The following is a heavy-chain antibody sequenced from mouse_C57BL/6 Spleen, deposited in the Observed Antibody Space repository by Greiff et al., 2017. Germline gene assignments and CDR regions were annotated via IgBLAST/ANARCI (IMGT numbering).Heavy chain of an antibody. CDR2: IDPSDSET. Sequence: QVQLQQPGAELVRPGSSVKLSCKASGYTFTSYWMHWVKQRPIQGLEWIGNIDPSDSETHYNQKFKDKATLTVDKSSSTAYMQLSSLTSEDSAVYYCAREGIYYGSSPYYAMDYWGQGTSVTVSS. CDR1: GYTFTSYW. CDR3: AREGIYYGSSPYYAMDY. D-gene: IGHD1-1*01. V-gene: IGHV1-52*01. J-gene: IGHJ4*01.